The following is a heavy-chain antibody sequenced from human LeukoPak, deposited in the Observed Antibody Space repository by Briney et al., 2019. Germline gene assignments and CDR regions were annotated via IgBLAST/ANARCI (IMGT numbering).Heavy chain of an antibody. V-gene: IGHV3-23*01. Sequence: GGSLRLSCAGSGFTFSSYATSWVRQAPGQGLEWVSAISDSGDYTSYADSVRGRFTISRDNSRNTLYLQMISLRPEDTAVYYCAKDTSIGKYCTNGVCSPFDYWGQGTLVTVSS. J-gene: IGHJ4*02. CDR3: AKDTSIGKYCTNGVCSPFDY. CDR2: ISDSGDYT. CDR1: GFTFSSYA. D-gene: IGHD2-8*01.